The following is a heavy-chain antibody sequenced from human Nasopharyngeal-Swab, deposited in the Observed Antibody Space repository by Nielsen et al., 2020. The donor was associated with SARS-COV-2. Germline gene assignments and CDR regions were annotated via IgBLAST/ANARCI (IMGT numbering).Heavy chain of an antibody. V-gene: IGHV3-9*01. D-gene: IGHD4-11*01. CDR3: AKDWAVTYNWFDP. CDR2: ISWNSGSI. CDR1: GFTFDDYA. J-gene: IGHJ5*02. Sequence: GGSLRLPCAASGFTFDDYAMHWVRQAPGKGLEWVSGISWNSGSIGYADSVKGRFTISRDNAKNSLYLQMNSLRAEDTALYYCAKDWAVTYNWFDPWGQGTLVTVSS.